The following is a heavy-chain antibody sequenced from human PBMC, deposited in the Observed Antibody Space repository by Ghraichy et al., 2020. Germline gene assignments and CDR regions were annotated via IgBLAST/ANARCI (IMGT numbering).Heavy chain of an antibody. D-gene: IGHD2-15*01. Sequence: GESLNISCAASGFTFSSYAMSWVRQAPGKGLEWVSAISGSGGSTYYADSVKGRFTISRDNSKNTLYLQVNSLRAEDTAVYFCAKDLSCSGGSCYPTYYHYMDVWGKGTTVTVSS. V-gene: IGHV3-23*01. J-gene: IGHJ6*03. CDR1: GFTFSSYA. CDR2: ISGSGGST. CDR3: AKDLSCSGGSCYPTYYHYMDV.